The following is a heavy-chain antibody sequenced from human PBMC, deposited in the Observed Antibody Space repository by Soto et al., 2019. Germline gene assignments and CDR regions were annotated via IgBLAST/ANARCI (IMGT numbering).Heavy chain of an antibody. CDR1: GGAISSGDYY. J-gene: IGHJ5*02. D-gene: IGHD2-2*01. V-gene: IGHV4-30-4*01. CDR2: IYYSGST. Sequence: SETLSLTCTVSGGAISSGDYYLVGIRQPPGKGLEWIGYIYYSGSTYYNPSLKSRVTISVDTSKNQFSLKLSSVTAADTAVYYCARGNQQNWFDPWGQGTLVTVSS. CDR3: ARGNQQNWFDP.